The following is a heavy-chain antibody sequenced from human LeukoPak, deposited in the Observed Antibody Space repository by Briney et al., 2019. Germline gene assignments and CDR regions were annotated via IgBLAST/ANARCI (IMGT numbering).Heavy chain of an antibody. D-gene: IGHD5-12*01. V-gene: IGHV3-23*01. CDR1: GFTFSSYA. CDR2: ISGSGGST. CDR3: AKDQGVWWLRGTDY. J-gene: IGHJ4*02. Sequence: PGGSLRLSCADSGFTFSSYAMSWVRQAPGKGLEWVSAISGSGGSTYYADSVKGRFTISRDNSKNTLYLQMNSLRAEDTAVYYCAKDQGVWWLRGTDYWGQGTLVTVSS.